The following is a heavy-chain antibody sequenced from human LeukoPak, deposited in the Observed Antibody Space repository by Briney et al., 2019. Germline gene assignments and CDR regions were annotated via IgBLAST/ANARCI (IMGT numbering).Heavy chain of an antibody. CDR1: GGSISSYY. V-gene: IGHV4-59*01. D-gene: IGHD4-11*01. J-gene: IGHJ6*02. CDR3: ARESPVTHDSYYYAMDV. CDR2: IYYSGST. Sequence: PSETLSLTCTVSGGSISSYYWSWIRQPPGKGLEWIGYIYYSGSTNYIPSLKSRVTISVDTSKNQFSLRLNSVTAADTAVYHCARESPVTHDSYYYAMDVWGQGTTVTVSS.